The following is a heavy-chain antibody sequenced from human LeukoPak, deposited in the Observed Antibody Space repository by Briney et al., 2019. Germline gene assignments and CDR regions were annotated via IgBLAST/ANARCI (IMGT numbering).Heavy chain of an antibody. CDR3: ARRKPRYSSSYDYYYYGMDV. CDR1: GGSTSSYY. V-gene: IGHV4-59*08. J-gene: IGHJ6*02. D-gene: IGHD6-13*01. CDR2: IYYSGST. Sequence: SKTLSLTCTVSGGSTSSYYWSWIRQPPGKGLEWIGYIYYSGSTNYNPSLKSRVTISVDTSKNQFSLKLSSVTAADTAVYYCARRKPRYSSSYDYYYYGMDVWGQGTTVTVSS.